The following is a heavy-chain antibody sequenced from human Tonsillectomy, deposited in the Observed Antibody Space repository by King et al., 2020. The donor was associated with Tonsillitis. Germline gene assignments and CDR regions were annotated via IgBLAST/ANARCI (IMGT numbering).Heavy chain of an antibody. J-gene: IGHJ4*02. CDR3: AKAYSTGCFDY. CDR2: ISYDGDNT. D-gene: IGHD6-19*01. CDR1: GFTFSDYG. Sequence: VQLVESGGGVVQPGRSLRLSCAASGFTFSDYGMHWVRQAPGKGLDWVAAISYDGDNTYYADSAKGRFTISRDNSKNTLYLQMNSLRPEDTATYYCAKAYSTGCFDYWGQGTLVTVSS. V-gene: IGHV3-30*18.